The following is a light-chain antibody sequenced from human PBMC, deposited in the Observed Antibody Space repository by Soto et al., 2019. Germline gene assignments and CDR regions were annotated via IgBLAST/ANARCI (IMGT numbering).Light chain of an antibody. CDR1: QSVSSY. V-gene: IGKV3-11*01. CDR3: HQRINWPRT. CDR2: DAS. J-gene: IGKJ2*01. Sequence: DIVLTQSPATLSLSPGERATLSCRASQSVSSYLAWYQQKPGQAPRLLIYDASNRATGIPARFSGSGSGPDFTLTISSLGPEDSSVYYCHQRINWPRTFGQGTKLEIK.